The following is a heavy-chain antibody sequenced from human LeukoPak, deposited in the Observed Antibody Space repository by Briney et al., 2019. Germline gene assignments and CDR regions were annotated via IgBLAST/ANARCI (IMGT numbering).Heavy chain of an antibody. D-gene: IGHD1-26*01. J-gene: IGHJ4*02. Sequence: SETLSLTCGLSGGSISSTNWRSWVRPPPRQGLAWIGEISLTGETNHNPSLNGRVTMLRGESRNHLSLDVTSVTGADTGIYYCSRESGALRPFGYWGEGTLV. CDR2: ISLTGET. CDR3: SRESGALRPFGY. V-gene: IGHV4-4*02. CDR1: GGSISSTNW.